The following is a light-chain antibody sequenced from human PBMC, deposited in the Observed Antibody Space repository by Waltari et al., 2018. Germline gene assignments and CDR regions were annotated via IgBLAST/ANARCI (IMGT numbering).Light chain of an antibody. CDR3: QTGGHGTWV. V-gene: IGLV4-69*01. J-gene: IGLJ3*02. CDR1: SGPTNNI. CDR2: VTSYGSH. Sequence: QLVPTQSPTASPPLGASVKLTCTLSSGPTNNILAWHPQHPKKGPRYLMKVTSYGSHNKEDKIPERFSGSSSGAERYLTISSLQSEDEADYYCQTGGHGTWVFGGGTKLTVL.